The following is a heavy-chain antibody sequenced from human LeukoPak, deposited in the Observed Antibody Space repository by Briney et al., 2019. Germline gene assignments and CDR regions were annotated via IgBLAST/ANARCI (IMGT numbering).Heavy chain of an antibody. D-gene: IGHD4/OR15-4a*01. J-gene: IGHJ4*02. CDR2: IRNKTNSFAT. Sequence: GGSLKLSCAASGFTLSDSAMHWVRQASGKGLEWVGRIRNKTNSFATEYAALVKGRFTISRDDSKNTVYLQLNSLKTEDTATYFCARHKDPDYGDRKLFDYWGLGTLVTVSS. CDR1: GFTLSDSA. V-gene: IGHV3-73*01. CDR3: ARHKDPDYGDRKLFDY.